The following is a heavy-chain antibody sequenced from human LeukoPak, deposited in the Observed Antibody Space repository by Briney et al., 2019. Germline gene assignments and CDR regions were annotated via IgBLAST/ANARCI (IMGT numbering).Heavy chain of an antibody. CDR1: GYTFTGYY. CDR2: INPNSGGT. V-gene: IGHV1-2*02. CDR3: ARVMNREGTNY. J-gene: IGHJ4*02. D-gene: IGHD1-14*01. Sequence: GASVKVSCKASGYTFTGYYMHWVRQAPGQGLEWMGWINPNSGGTNYAQKFQGRVTMTRDTSISTAYMELKRLRSDGTAVYYCARVMNREGTNYWDQGTPVTVSS.